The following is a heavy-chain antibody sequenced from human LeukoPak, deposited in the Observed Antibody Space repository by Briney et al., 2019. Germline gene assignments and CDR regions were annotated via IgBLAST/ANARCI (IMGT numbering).Heavy chain of an antibody. V-gene: IGHV3-21*05. Sequence: GGSLRLSCAASGFTFSSYEMNWVRQAPGKGLEWVSYISSSGSYIYYADSVKGRFTTSRDNAKTSLYLQMNSLRAEDKAIVTCAERGITMMGGVWGKGTTVTISS. J-gene: IGHJ6*01. CDR3: AERGITMMGGV. D-gene: IGHD3-22*01. CDR1: GFTFSSYE. CDR2: ISSSGSYI.